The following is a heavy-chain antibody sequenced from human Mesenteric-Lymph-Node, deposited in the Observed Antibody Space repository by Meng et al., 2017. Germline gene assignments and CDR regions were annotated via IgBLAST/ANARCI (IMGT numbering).Heavy chain of an antibody. Sequence: SETLSLTCTVSGGSISSYYWSWIRQPAGKGLEWIGRIYTSGSTNYNPSLKSRVTMSVDTSKNQFSLKLSSVTAADTAVYYCATFSSSGSGSYWSFDPWGQGTLVTVSS. CDR1: GGSISSYY. V-gene: IGHV4-4*07. CDR3: ATFSSSGSGSYWSFDP. D-gene: IGHD3-10*01. J-gene: IGHJ5*02. CDR2: IYTSGST.